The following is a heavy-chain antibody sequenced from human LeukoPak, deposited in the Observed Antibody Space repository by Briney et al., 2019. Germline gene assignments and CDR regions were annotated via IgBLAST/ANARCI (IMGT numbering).Heavy chain of an antibody. D-gene: IGHD3-3*02. J-gene: IGHJ2*01. Sequence: GGSLRLSCAASGFTVSTNYMNWVRQAPGKGLEWVSILYSGSSTYYADSVEGWFTISRDSSKNTLFLQMNDLRAEDTAVYYCARVGDHFHWYLDLWGRGTLVTVSS. CDR3: ARVGDHFHWYLDL. V-gene: IGHV3-53*01. CDR1: GFTVSTNY. CDR2: LYSGSST.